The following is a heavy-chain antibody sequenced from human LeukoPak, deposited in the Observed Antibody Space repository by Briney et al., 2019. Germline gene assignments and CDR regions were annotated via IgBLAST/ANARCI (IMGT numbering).Heavy chain of an antibody. D-gene: IGHD1-26*01. CDR1: GGSISSGGYY. J-gene: IGHJ3*02. V-gene: IGHV4-31*03. CDR3: ARVRWGGGYDAFDI. CDR2: IYYSGST. Sequence: SETLSLTCTVSGGSISSGGYYWSWIRQHPGKGLEWIGYIYYSGSTYYNPSLKSRVTISVDTSKNQFSLKLSSVTAADTAVYYCARVRWGGGYDAFDIWGQGTMVTVSS.